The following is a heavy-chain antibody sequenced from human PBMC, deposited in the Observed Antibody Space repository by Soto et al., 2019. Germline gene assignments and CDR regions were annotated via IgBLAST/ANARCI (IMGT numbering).Heavy chain of an antibody. Sequence: ETLSLTCTVSGGSISSSSYYWGWIRQPPGKGLEWIGSIYYSGSTYYNPSLKSRVTISVDTSKNQFSLKLSSVTAADTAVYYCARHAYYYDSSGYNGFFDYWGQGTLVTVSS. V-gene: IGHV4-39*01. CDR3: ARHAYYYDSSGYNGFFDY. D-gene: IGHD3-22*01. CDR2: IYYSGST. J-gene: IGHJ4*02. CDR1: GGSISSSSYY.